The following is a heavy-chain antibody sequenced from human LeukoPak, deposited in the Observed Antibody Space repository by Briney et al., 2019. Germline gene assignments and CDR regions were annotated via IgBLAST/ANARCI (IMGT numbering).Heavy chain of an antibody. D-gene: IGHD5-24*01. V-gene: IGHV3-30*18. Sequence: PGRSLRLSCAASGFTFSSYGMHWVRQAPGNGLEWVAVISYDGSNKYYADSVKGRFTISRDNSKNTLYLQMNSLRAEDTAVYYCAKGPDGYRDWGQGTLVTVSS. CDR1: GFTFSSYG. CDR3: AKGPDGYRD. J-gene: IGHJ4*02. CDR2: ISYDGSNK.